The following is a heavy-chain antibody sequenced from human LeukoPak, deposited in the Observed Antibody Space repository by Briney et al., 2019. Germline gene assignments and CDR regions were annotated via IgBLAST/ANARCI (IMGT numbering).Heavy chain of an antibody. CDR3: ARHPLEFEYTSGPTLLSSYFDN. CDR1: GDSISSRSYY. D-gene: IGHD1-1*01. Sequence: PSETLSLTCSVSGDSISSRSYYWGWIRQSPGKGLDYIGSSYESGDAYYNPSLKSRLTISGDTSKNQFYLKLTSVTVADTAVYYCARHPLEFEYTSGPTLLSSYFDNWGQGTLVTVAS. CDR2: SYESGDA. V-gene: IGHV4-39*01. J-gene: IGHJ4*02.